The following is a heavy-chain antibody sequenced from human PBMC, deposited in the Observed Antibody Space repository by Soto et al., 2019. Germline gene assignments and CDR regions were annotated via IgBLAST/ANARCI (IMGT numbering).Heavy chain of an antibody. J-gene: IGHJ5*02. Sequence: EVQLVESGGGLVQPGGPRDPSGAALGLPFISILMPWAPRAPGKGLEYFSAISSNGGTTSYANSVKGRFTISRDNSKNMLYLQMGSLRAEDMAVYYCGGYSGDGIWSWGQGTLVTVSS. V-gene: IGHV3-64*01. D-gene: IGHD1-26*01. CDR3: GGYSGDGIWS. CDR1: GLPFISIL. CDR2: ISSNGGTT.